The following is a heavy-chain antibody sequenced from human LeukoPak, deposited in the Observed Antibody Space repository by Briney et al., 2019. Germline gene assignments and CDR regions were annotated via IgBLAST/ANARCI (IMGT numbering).Heavy chain of an antibody. CDR2: ISYDGSNK. CDR1: GFTFSSYA. Sequence: GGSLRLSCAASGFTFSSYAMHWVRQAPGKGLEWVAVISYDGSNKYYADSVKGRFTISRDNSKNTLYLQMNSLRAEDTAVYYCARVEWLRPEDYWGQGTLVTVSS. CDR3: ARVEWLRPEDY. J-gene: IGHJ4*02. V-gene: IGHV3-30-3*01. D-gene: IGHD5-12*01.